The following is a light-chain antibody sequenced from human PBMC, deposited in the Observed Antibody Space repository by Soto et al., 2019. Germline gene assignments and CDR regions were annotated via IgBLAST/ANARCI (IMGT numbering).Light chain of an antibody. CDR2: DVN. Sequence: QSALTQPACVSGSPGQSITISCTGTSSDVGAYHYVSEYQQHPGKAPQFMIYDVNNRPTGVSNRFSGSKSGNTASLSISGLQAEHEADYYCSSYTAYSTLVFGGGTKLTVL. V-gene: IGLV2-14*01. J-gene: IGLJ2*01. CDR1: SSDVGAYHY. CDR3: SSYTAYSTLV.